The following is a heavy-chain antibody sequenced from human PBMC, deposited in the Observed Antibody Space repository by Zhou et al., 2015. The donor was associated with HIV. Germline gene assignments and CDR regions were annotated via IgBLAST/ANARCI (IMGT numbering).Heavy chain of an antibody. CDR2: IIPILGIA. Sequence: QVQLVQSGAEVKKPGSSVKVSCKASGGTFSSYTISWVRQAPGQGLEWMGRIIPILGIANYAQKFQGRVTITADKSTSTAYMELSSLRSEDTAVYYCARGVTMTISLGSNYFQHWGQGTLVTVSS. V-gene: IGHV1-69*02. CDR3: ARGVTMTISLGSNYFQH. J-gene: IGHJ1*01. D-gene: IGHD3-22*01. CDR1: GGTFSSYT.